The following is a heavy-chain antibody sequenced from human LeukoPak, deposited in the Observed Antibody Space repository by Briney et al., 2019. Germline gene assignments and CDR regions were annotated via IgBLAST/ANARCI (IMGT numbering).Heavy chain of an antibody. J-gene: IGHJ4*02. CDR2: IYYSGST. Sequence: LRLSCAASGFTFSSYAMHWVRQPPGKGLEWIGSIYYSGSTYYNPSLKSRVTISVDTSKNQFSLKLSSVTAADTAVYYCARCTGIAENWGQGTLVTVSS. D-gene: IGHD6-13*01. CDR3: ARCTGIAEN. V-gene: IGHV4-39*01. CDR1: GFTFSSYAMH.